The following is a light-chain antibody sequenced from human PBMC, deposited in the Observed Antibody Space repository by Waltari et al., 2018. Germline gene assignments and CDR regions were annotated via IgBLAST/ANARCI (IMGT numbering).Light chain of an antibody. V-gene: IGKV4-1*01. CDR2: WAS. CDR1: ETILFNSNNKNY. CDR3: HQYCSTPLT. Sequence: DIVMTQSPDSLAVPLGERATINCKSSETILFNSNNKNYLAWYQQKPGQPPKLLIYWASTRQPGVPDRFSGSGSGTDFTLTISTLQAEDVAVYYCHQYCSTPLTFGQGTKVDIK. J-gene: IGKJ1*01.